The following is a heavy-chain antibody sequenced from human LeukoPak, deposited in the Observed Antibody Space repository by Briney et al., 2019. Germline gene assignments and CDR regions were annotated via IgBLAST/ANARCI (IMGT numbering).Heavy chain of an antibody. Sequence: ASVKVSCKASGYTFTSYDINWVRQATGQGLEWMGWMNPNSGNTGYAQKFQGRVTMTRNTSISTAYMELSSLRSEDTAVYYCARANYYDSSLVFWYNWFDPWGQGTLVTVSS. V-gene: IGHV1-8*01. CDR2: MNPNSGNT. D-gene: IGHD3-22*01. CDR3: ARANYYDSSLVFWYNWFDP. CDR1: GYTFTSYD. J-gene: IGHJ5*02.